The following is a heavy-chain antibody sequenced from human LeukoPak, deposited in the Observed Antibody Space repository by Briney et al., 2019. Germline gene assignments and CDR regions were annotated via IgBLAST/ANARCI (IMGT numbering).Heavy chain of an antibody. Sequence: GGSLRLSCAASGFTFSSYGMHWVRQAPGKGLEWVAIISYDGSNTYYADSVQGRFSISRDNSKSTLYLQTNSLRTEDTAVYYCARRIDDYFDYWGQRTLVTVSS. CDR2: ISYDGSNT. D-gene: IGHD2-15*01. CDR3: ARRIDDYFDY. CDR1: GFTFSSYG. J-gene: IGHJ4*02. V-gene: IGHV3-30*03.